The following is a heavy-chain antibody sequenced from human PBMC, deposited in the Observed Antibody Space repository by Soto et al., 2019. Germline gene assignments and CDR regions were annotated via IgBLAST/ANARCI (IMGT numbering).Heavy chain of an antibody. Sequence: PGGSLRLSCAASGFTFSSYAMIWVRQAPGKGLEWVSAISGSGGSTYYADSVKGRFTISRDNSKNTLYLQMNSLRAEDTAVYYCANDGILTGSYINYGMDVWGQGTTVTVSS. CDR1: GFTFSSYA. V-gene: IGHV3-23*01. CDR3: ANDGILTGSYINYGMDV. J-gene: IGHJ6*02. CDR2: ISGSGGST. D-gene: IGHD3-9*01.